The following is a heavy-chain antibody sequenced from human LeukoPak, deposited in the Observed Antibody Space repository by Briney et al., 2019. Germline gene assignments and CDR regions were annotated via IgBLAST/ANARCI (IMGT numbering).Heavy chain of an antibody. CDR3: ARRLTQYDCFDP. J-gene: IGHJ5*02. D-gene: IGHD2-2*01. Sequence: SQTLSLTCAISGDSVSSNSVTWNWIRQSPSRCLECLGRTYYRSTWYNDYAVSVRGRITVNPDTSKNQFSLHLNSVTPEDTAVYYCARRLTQYDCFDPWGQGILVTVSS. CDR2: TYYRSTWYN. V-gene: IGHV6-1*01. CDR1: GDSVSSNSVT.